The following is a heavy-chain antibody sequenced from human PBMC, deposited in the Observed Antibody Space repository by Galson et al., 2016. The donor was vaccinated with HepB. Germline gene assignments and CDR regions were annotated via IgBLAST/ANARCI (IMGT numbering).Heavy chain of an antibody. Sequence: TLSLTCTVSGGSISSGNHYWTWIRQPAGKGLEWIGRIFTRGSTYYNPSLKSRVTISLDTSNNQFSLKLSPVTAADTALYYCARHAPFWVFSGSSDAFDIWGQGTMVTVSS. CDR1: GGSISSGNHY. CDR2: IFTRGST. J-gene: IGHJ3*02. V-gene: IGHV4-61*02. CDR3: ARHAPFWVFSGSSDAFDI. D-gene: IGHD3-3*01.